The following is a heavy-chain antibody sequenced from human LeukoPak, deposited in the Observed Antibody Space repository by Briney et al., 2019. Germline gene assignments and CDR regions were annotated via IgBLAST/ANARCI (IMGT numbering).Heavy chain of an antibody. J-gene: IGHJ4*02. V-gene: IGHV4-39*01. D-gene: IGHD5-18*01. CDR1: GGSTSSSSYY. CDR2: IYYSGST. Sequence: PSETLSLTCTVSGGSTSSSSYYWGWIRQPPGKGLEWIGSIYYSGSTYYNPSLKSRVTISVDTSKNQFSLKLSSVTAADTAVYYCARHEEYSYGYRKKTGVVSAYFDYWGQGTLVTVSS. CDR3: ARHEEYSYGYRKKTGVVSAYFDY.